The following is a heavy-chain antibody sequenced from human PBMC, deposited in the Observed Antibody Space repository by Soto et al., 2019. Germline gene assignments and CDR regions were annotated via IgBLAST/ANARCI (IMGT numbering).Heavy chain of an antibody. CDR3: AKAHMWGGTEWETSFDS. J-gene: IGHJ4*02. CDR2: ISWNSGSI. CDR1: GFTFDDYA. D-gene: IGHD1-26*01. V-gene: IGHV3-9*01. Sequence: EMQLVESGGGLVQPGRSLRLSCAASGFTFDDYAMHWVRQAPGKGLEWVSGISWNSGSIGYADTVKGRFTISRDNAKNSLYLQMTSRRPEDTALYFCAKAHMWGGTEWETSFDSWGQGTLVTVSS.